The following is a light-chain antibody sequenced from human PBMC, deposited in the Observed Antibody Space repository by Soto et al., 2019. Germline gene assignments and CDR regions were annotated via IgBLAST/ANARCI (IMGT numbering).Light chain of an antibody. J-gene: IGKJ4*01. CDR1: QSVSNNF. CDR2: NAA. Sequence: EIVLTQSPGTLSLSPGGRATLSCRASQSVSNNFLAWYQQKPGQAPRLLIYNAATRATGIPDRFSGSGSGTDFTLTISRLEPEDFAVYHCQQDASSRLTFGGGTKVEIK. V-gene: IGKV3-20*01. CDR3: QQDASSRLT.